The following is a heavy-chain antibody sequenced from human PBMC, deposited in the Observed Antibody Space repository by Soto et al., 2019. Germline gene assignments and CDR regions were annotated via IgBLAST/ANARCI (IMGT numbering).Heavy chain of an antibody. CDR1: GFTFSGYA. V-gene: IGHV3-23*01. CDR3: AKGYDFWSGISIDY. J-gene: IGHJ4*02. D-gene: IGHD3-3*01. CDR2: ISGSGGST. Sequence: GGSLRLSCAASGFTFSGYAMSWVRQAPGKGLEWVSAISGSGGSTYYADSVKGRFTISRDNSKNTLYLQMNSLRAEDTAVYYCAKGYDFWSGISIDYWGQGTLVTVSS.